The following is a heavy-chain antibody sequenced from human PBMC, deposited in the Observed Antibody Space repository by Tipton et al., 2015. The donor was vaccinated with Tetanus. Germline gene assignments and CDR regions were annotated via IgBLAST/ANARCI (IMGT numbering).Heavy chain of an antibody. J-gene: IGHJ4*02. CDR1: GGSISSSSSY. Sequence: TLSLTCIVSGGSISSSSSYWGWIRQPPGKGLEWIGSISSKGSTYYNPSLKSRVTMSVDTSKNQFSLRLRSVTAADTAVFYCAGLYWYGSASYLLYWGQGTLVTVSS. CDR2: ISSKGST. CDR3: AGLYWYGSASYLLY. V-gene: IGHV4-39*01. D-gene: IGHD3-10*01.